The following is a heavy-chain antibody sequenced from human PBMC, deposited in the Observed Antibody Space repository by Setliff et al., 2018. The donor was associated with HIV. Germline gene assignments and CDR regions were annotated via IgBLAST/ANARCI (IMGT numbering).Heavy chain of an antibody. V-gene: IGHV4-31*03. CDR1: GGSISSGCYY. Sequence: SETLSLTCTVSGGSISSGCYYWNWIRQYPVKGLEWIGHIYYNGRTLFNPALGTRLNMSVDTSENQFSLHLNSVTAADTAVYYCVRESRRFPLSYGLDVWGQGTTVTVSS. CDR2: IYYNGRT. J-gene: IGHJ6*02. D-gene: IGHD3-3*01. CDR3: VRESRRFPLSYGLDV.